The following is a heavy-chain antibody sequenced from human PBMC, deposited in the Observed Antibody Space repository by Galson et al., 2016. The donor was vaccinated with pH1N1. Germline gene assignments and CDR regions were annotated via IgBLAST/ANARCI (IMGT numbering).Heavy chain of an antibody. J-gene: IGHJ6*02. D-gene: IGHD1-14*01. CDR1: GFTVSSHY. CDR2: IYSGGST. CDR3: ARHLTTADYFGMDV. V-gene: IGHV3-66*04. Sequence: SLRLSCAASGFTVSSHYMSWLRQAPGKGLDWVSFIYSGGSTKYADSVKGRFTLSRDDSKNTVFLQMNCLRAEDTAVYYCARHLTTADYFGMDVWGQGTTVTVSS.